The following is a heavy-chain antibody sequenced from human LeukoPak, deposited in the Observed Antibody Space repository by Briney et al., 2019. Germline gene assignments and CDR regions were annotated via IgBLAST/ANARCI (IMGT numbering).Heavy chain of an antibody. CDR2: ISRSSRYI. Sequence: PGGSLRLSSAASGFTFSSYSMNWVRQAPGKGLEWVSSISRSSRYIYYADSVKGRFTISRDNAKNSLYLQMNSLRAEDKAVYYCARTMVRGVLYYFDYWGQGTLVTVSS. D-gene: IGHD3-10*01. V-gene: IGHV3-21*01. CDR3: ARTMVRGVLYYFDY. CDR1: GFTFSSYS. J-gene: IGHJ4*02.